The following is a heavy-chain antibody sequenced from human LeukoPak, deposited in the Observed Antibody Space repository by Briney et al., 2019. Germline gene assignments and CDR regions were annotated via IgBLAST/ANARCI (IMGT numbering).Heavy chain of an antibody. CDR3: AKDPGYYDFWSGYYDY. V-gene: IGHV3-30*18. J-gene: IGHJ4*02. CDR1: GFTFSSYG. Sequence: PGGSLRLSCAASGFTFSSYGIHWVRQAPGKGLEWVAVISYDGSNKYYADSVKGRFTISRDNSKNTLYLQMNSLRAEDTAVYYCAKDPGYYDFWSGYYDYWGQGTLVTVSS. D-gene: IGHD3-3*01. CDR2: ISYDGSNK.